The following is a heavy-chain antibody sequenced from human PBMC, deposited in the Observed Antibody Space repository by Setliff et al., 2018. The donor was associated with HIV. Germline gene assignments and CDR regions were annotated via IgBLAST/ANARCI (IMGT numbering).Heavy chain of an antibody. D-gene: IGHD3-3*01. CDR2: IRYDGSEK. V-gene: IGHV3-30*02. CDR1: GFIFGNFG. J-gene: IGHJ5*02. CDR3: VKGDNFWTGYSTYFEFDP. Sequence: GGSLRLTCAASGFIFGNFGLHWVRQAPGEGLEWVTFIRYDGSEKFYADSVRGRFTISRDNSKNKLYLQMNSLRIEDTAIYYCVKGDNFWTGYSTYFEFDPWGQGTLVTVSS.